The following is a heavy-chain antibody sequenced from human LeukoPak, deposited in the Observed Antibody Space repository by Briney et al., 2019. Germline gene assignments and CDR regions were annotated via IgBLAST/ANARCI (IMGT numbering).Heavy chain of an antibody. Sequence: SETLSLTCAVYGGSFSGYYWSWIRQPPGKGLEWIGEINHSGSTNYNPSLKSRVTVSVDTSKNQFSLKLSSVTAADTAVYYCARHWYSSGYYYGAEYFQHWGQGTLVTVSS. V-gene: IGHV4-34*01. D-gene: IGHD3-22*01. CDR1: GGSFSGYY. CDR3: ARHWYSSGYYYGAEYFQH. J-gene: IGHJ1*01. CDR2: INHSGST.